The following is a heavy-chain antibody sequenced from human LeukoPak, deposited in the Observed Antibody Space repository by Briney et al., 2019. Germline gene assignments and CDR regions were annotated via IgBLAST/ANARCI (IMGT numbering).Heavy chain of an antibody. Sequence: GGSLRLSCAASGFTFSNYWMQWVRQVPGKGLVWVSLISTDGSAKRYADSVKGRFTISRDNAKNTVYLQMNILRAEDTAVYYCARDRGIVGTTGYYYMDVWGKGTTVTVSS. J-gene: IGHJ6*03. CDR3: ARDRGIVGTTGYYYMDV. CDR2: ISTDGSAK. D-gene: IGHD1-14*01. CDR1: GFTFSNYW. V-gene: IGHV3-74*01.